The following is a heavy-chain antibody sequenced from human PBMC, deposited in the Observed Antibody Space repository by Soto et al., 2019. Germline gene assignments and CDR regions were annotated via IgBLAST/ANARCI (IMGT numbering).Heavy chain of an antibody. V-gene: IGHV4-59*01. CDR1: GGSIRSYY. J-gene: IGHJ5*02. CDR3: ARDQTNANGYSRWFEP. D-gene: IGHD2-21*01. CDR2: IYYSGST. Sequence: SGTLSLTCAVSGGSIRSYYCSLVLQPPVKGLEWIVYIYYSGSTNYNPSLKSRVTISVDKSKNQFSLKLSSVTAADTDVYYCARDQTNANGYSRWFEPRGTGNMATVSS.